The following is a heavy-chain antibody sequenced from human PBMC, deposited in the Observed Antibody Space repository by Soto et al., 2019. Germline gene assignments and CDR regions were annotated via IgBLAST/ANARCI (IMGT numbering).Heavy chain of an antibody. CDR3: AKDFLEWLPNPYYYYYGMDV. CDR1: GFTFSSYG. CDR2: ISYDGSNK. Sequence: GGSLRLSCAASGFTFSSYGMHWVRQAPGKGLEWVAVISYDGSNKYYADSVKGRFTISRDNSKNTLYLQMNSLRAEDTAVYYCAKDFLEWLPNPYYYYYGMDVWGQGTTVTVSS. V-gene: IGHV3-30*18. D-gene: IGHD3-3*01. J-gene: IGHJ6*02.